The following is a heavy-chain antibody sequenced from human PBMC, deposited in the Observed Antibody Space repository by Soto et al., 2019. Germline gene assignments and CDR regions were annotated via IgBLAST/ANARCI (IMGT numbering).Heavy chain of an antibody. CDR1: GFTFCSYW. CDR3: ARAVRSGSYPYYYYGMDA. D-gene: IGHD3-10*01. Sequence: AGFLNLSSAPEGFTFCSYWMYWVRQAPGKGLVWVSRINSDGSSTSYADSVKGRFTISRDNAKNTLDLQMNSLRAEDTAVYYCARAVRSGSYPYYYYGMDAWGQGT. V-gene: IGHV3-74*01. J-gene: IGHJ6*02. CDR2: INSDGSST.